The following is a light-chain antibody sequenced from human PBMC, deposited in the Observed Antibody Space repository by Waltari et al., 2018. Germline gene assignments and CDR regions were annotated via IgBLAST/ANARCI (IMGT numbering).Light chain of an antibody. Sequence: QSALTQPASVSGAPGQSITISCTGPSSDLVSYNYVSWYQQHPGEAPKLIIYEVTNRPSGVSNRFSGSQSGNTASLTISGLQAEDEADYYCSSYTRRTSVVFGGGTKLTVL. J-gene: IGLJ2*01. CDR2: EVT. CDR3: SSYTRRTSVV. V-gene: IGLV2-14*01. CDR1: SSDLVSYNY.